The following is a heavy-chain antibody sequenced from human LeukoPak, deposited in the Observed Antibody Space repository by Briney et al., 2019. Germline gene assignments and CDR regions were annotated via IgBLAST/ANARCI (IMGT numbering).Heavy chain of an antibody. J-gene: IGHJ4*02. D-gene: IGHD3-9*01. CDR1: GFTFSSYA. Sequence: PGGSLRLSCAASGFTFSSYAMSWVRQAPGKGLEWVSAISGSGGSTYYADSVKGRFTISRDNSKNTLCLQMNSLRAEDTAVYYCARQDYDILTGYYPIAAYFDYWGQGTLVTVSS. V-gene: IGHV3-23*01. CDR3: ARQDYDILTGYYPIAAYFDY. CDR2: ISGSGGST.